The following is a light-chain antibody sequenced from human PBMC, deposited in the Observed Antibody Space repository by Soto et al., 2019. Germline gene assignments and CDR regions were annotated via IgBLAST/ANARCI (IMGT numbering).Light chain of an antibody. Sequence: EIVLTQSPGTLSLSPGERATLSCRASQSVSGNYLAWYQHKPGQAPRLLIYGASSRATGIPDRFSGSGSGTDFTLTISRLESDDFSVYYCQQYSNWPPITFGQGTRLEIK. CDR3: QQYSNWPPIT. V-gene: IGKV3-20*01. CDR1: QSVSGNY. CDR2: GAS. J-gene: IGKJ5*01.